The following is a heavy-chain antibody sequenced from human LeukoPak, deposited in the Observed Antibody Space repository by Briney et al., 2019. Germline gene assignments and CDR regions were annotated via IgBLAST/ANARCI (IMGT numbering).Heavy chain of an antibody. V-gene: IGHV1-18*01. CDR1: GYTFTSYG. D-gene: IGHD3-10*01. CDR2: ISVYNDNT. J-gene: IGHJ5*02. CDR3: ARDGAAGWFGELLSWFDP. Sequence: ASVKVSCKASGYTFTSYGISWVRQAPGQGLEWMGWISVYNDNTNYAQKFQGRVTMTTDRSTSTAYMELRSLRSDDTAVYYCARDGAAGWFGELLSWFDPWGQGTLVTVSS.